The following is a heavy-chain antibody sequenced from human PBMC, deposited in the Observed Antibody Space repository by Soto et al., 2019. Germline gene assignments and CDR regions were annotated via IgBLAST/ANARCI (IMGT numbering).Heavy chain of an antibody. CDR2: IYYSGST. J-gene: IGHJ6*02. CDR3: ARWSESEYSSSWSLPRVWYYGMDV. Sequence: SETLSLTCTVSGGSVSSGSYYWSWIRQPPGKGLEWIGYIYYSGSTNYNPSLKSRVTISVDTSKNQFSLKLSSVTAADTAVYYCARWSESEYSSSWSLPRVWYYGMDVWGQGTTVTVSS. CDR1: GGSVSSGSYY. D-gene: IGHD6-13*01. V-gene: IGHV4-61*01.